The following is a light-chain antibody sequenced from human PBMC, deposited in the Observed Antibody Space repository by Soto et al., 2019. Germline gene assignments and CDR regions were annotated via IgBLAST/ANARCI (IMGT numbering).Light chain of an antibody. CDR2: GNN. V-gene: IGLV1-40*01. Sequence: QSVLTQPPSLSGAPGQRGTISCSGSSANIGANHDVQWYQYIPGTAPKLLIYGNNNRPSGVSDRFSGSKSGTTVSLAITGLQGDDEADYYCQSYDNGLSGWVFGGGTKLTVL. J-gene: IGLJ2*01. CDR3: QSYDNGLSGWV. CDR1: SANIGANHD.